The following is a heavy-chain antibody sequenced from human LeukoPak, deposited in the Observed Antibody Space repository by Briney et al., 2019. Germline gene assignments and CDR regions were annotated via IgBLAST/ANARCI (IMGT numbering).Heavy chain of an antibody. J-gene: IGHJ4*02. V-gene: IGHV4-4*07. D-gene: IGHD6-13*01. CDR2: IYSSGST. CDR3: AREAAAGTLYFDY. CDR1: GDSISNYY. Sequence: SETLSLTCIVSGDSISNYYWSWIRQPAGKRLEWIGRIYSSGSTNYNRSLKSRVTMSVDTSKNQFSLKVSSVTAADTAVYYCAREAAAGTLYFDYWGQGTLVTVSS.